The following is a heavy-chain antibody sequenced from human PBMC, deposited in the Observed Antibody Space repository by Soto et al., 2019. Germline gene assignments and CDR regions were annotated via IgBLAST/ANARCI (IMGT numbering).Heavy chain of an antibody. Sequence: QVQLQESGPGLVKPSGTLSLTCAVSGVSIGSHDWWTWVRQPPGKGLEWIGESHQSGNTNYNSSLESRVTVXLDKSKNHFSLQLSSVTVADTAVYYCATRDTGRVYWGQGTLVTVSS. CDR2: SHQSGNT. V-gene: IGHV4-4*02. D-gene: IGHD5-18*01. CDR1: GVSIGSHDW. J-gene: IGHJ4*02. CDR3: ATRDTGRVY.